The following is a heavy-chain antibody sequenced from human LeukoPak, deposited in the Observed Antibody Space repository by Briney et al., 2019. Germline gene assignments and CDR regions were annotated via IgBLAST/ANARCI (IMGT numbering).Heavy chain of an antibody. J-gene: IGHJ1*01. D-gene: IGHD2-15*01. V-gene: IGHV3-66*01. CDR1: GFTVSSNF. CDR2: IQSGGST. CDR3: ASDSYSPEYFQH. Sequence: GGSLRLSCAASGFTVSSNFMTWVRQAPGKGLEWVSVIQSGGSTYYADSVKGRFTISRDSSKNTLYLQMNSLRAEDTAVYYCASDSYSPEYFQHWGQGTLVTVSS.